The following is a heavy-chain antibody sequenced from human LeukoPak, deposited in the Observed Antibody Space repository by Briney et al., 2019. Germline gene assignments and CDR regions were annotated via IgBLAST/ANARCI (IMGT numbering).Heavy chain of an antibody. CDR2: IYYSGST. D-gene: IGHD3-22*01. J-gene: IGHJ4*02. V-gene: IGHV4-59*01. CDR3: ARETYYYDSSGYYYLDY. CDR1: GGSISSYY. Sequence: SETLSLTCTVSGGSISSYYWSWIRQPPGKGLEWIGYIYYSGSTNYNPSLKSRVAISVDTSKNQFSLKLSSVTADDTAVYYCARETYYYDSSGYYYLDYWGQGTLVTVSS.